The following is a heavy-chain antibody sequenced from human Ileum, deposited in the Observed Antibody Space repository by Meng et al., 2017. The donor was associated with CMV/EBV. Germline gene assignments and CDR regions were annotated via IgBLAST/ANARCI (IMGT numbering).Heavy chain of an antibody. CDR1: RDSNGNSRL. V-gene: IGHV4-4*02. J-gene: IGHJ4*02. CDR3: ARERIRELGLFDS. Sequence: QVHSEEVGTGPGAPLRAPCLACGSSRDSNGNSRLGSGLRQPPGRGLGLIGKIANSEKTLYIPARKSRVRISLDKSNYQYSRTLNSETAANTAMYYCARERIRELGLFDSWGQGTLVIVSS. D-gene: IGHD2/OR15-2a*01. CDR2: IANSEKT.